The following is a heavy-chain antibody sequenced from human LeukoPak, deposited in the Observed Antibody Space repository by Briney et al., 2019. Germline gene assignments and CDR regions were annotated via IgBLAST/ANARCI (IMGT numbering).Heavy chain of an antibody. CDR3: ARDNYGILTGSVDY. V-gene: IGHV3-30-3*01. CDR1: GFTFSGYA. D-gene: IGHD3-9*01. Sequence: PGGSLRLSCAASGFTFSGYAMHWVRQAPGKGLEWVAVISYDGSQKYYADSVKGRITISRDNSKNTLYLQMNTLRAEDTAVYYCARDNYGILTGSVDYWGQGTLVTVSS. CDR2: ISYDGSQK. J-gene: IGHJ4*02.